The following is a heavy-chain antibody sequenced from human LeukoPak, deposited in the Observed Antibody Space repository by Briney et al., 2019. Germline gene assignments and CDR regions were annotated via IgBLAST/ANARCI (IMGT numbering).Heavy chain of an antibody. CDR2: ISYDGSNK. J-gene: IGHJ6*03. V-gene: IGHV3-30-3*01. Sequence: GGSLRLSCTASGFTFRTYWMNWVRQAPGKGLEWVAVISYDGSNKYYADSVKGRFTISRDNSKNTLYLQMNSLRAEDTAVYYCASDSSSGYYMDVWGKGTTVTVSS. CDR1: GFTFRTYW. D-gene: IGHD6-13*01. CDR3: ASDSSSGYYMDV.